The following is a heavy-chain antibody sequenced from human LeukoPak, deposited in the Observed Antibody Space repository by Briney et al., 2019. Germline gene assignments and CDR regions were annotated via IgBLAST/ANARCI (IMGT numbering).Heavy chain of an antibody. V-gene: IGHV1-18*01. D-gene: IGHD4-17*01. CDR3: ARDIGYGDHGVDY. J-gene: IGHJ4*02. Sequence: ASVKVSCRASGYTFTSYGISWVRQAPGQGLEWMGWIRGSNGDTNYAQKLQGRVTVTTDTSTSTAYMELRSLRSDDTAVYYSARDIGYGDHGVDYWGQGTLVTVSS. CDR2: IRGSNGDT. CDR1: GYTFTSYG.